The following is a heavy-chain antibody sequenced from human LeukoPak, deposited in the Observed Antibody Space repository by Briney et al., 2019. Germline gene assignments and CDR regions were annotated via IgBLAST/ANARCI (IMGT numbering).Heavy chain of an antibody. D-gene: IGHD3-10*01. CDR3: TTKGTYYYGSGSYYYFDY. V-gene: IGHV3-15*01. J-gene: IGHJ4*02. CDR1: GFTFSNAW. Sequence: GGSLRLSCAASGFTFSNAWMSWVRQAPGKGLEWVGRIKSKTDGGTTDYAAPVKGRFTISRDDSKNTLYLQMNSLKTEDTAVYYCTTKGTYYYGSGSYYYFDYWGQGTLVTVS. CDR2: IKSKTDGGTT.